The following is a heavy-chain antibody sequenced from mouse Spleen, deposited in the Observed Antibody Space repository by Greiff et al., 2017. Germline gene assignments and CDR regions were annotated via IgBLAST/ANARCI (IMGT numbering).Heavy chain of an antibody. CDR3: AKSKYDYDGAMDY. Sequence: QVQLQQSGPGLVQPSQSLSITCTVSGFSLTSYGVHWVRQPPGKGLEWLGVIWSGGSTDYNAAFISRLSISKDNSKSQVFFKMNSLQADDTAIYYCAKSKYDYDGAMDYWGQGTSVTVSS. CDR2: IWSGGST. V-gene: IGHV2-4*01. CDR1: GFSLTSYG. D-gene: IGHD2-4*01. J-gene: IGHJ4*01.